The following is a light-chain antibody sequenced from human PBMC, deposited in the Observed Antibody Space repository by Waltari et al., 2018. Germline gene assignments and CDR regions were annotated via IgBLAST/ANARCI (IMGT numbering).Light chain of an antibody. CDR2: GAS. Sequence: VLTTSPGTLSLSPGARATVSCRASASVSSRFVAWYQHKPGQAPRLLIYGASGRASGVPDRFSGSGFGTDFTLTISSLQPEDFATYYCLQDYSYPRTFGQGTKVEIK. CDR3: LQDYSYPRT. CDR1: ASVSSRF. V-gene: IGKV3-20*01. J-gene: IGKJ1*01.